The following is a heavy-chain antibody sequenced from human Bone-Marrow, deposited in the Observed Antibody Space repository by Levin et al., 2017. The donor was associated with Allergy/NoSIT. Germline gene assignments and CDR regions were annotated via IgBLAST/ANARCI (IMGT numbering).Heavy chain of an antibody. CDR1: GYTFTTYG. V-gene: IGHV1-18*01. CDR3: ARGHFPYYYYGMDV. Sequence: GESLKISCKASGYTFTTYGLTWVRQAPGQGPEWMGLVSAYSGNTNYALNLQDRVTMTTDTATNTAYMELTSLRSDDTDIYYCARGHFPYYYYGMDVWGQGTTAVVTS. CDR2: VSAYSGNT. J-gene: IGHJ6*02.